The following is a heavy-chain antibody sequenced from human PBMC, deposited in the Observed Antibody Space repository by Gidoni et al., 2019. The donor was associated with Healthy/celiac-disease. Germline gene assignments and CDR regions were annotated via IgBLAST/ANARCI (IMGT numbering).Heavy chain of an antibody. CDR3: AREPGARGYSYGYVLAHFDY. D-gene: IGHD5-18*01. J-gene: IGHJ4*02. CDR1: GDTVSINTPA. CDR2: TSYRSKWYN. V-gene: IGHV6-1*01. Sequence: QVQLQPSRPGLVKPSQTLSLTCAISGDTVSINTPAWNWIRQSPSRGLEWLGRTSYRSKWYNDYAVSVKSRITINPETSKNQFSLQLNSVTPEDTAVYYCAREPGARGYSYGYVLAHFDYWGQGTLVTVSS.